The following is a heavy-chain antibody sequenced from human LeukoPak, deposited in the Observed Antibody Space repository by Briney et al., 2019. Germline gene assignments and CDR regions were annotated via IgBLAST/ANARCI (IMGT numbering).Heavy chain of an antibody. Sequence: GGSLRLSCAASGFTFSSYSMNWVRQAPGKGLEWVSSISSSSSYIYYADSVKGRFTISRDNSKNTLYLQMNSLRAEDTAVYYCAKDGAVAGPYYYYYMDVWGKGTTVTISS. J-gene: IGHJ6*03. CDR3: AKDGAVAGPYYYYYMDV. D-gene: IGHD6-19*01. V-gene: IGHV3-21*01. CDR2: ISSSSSYI. CDR1: GFTFSSYS.